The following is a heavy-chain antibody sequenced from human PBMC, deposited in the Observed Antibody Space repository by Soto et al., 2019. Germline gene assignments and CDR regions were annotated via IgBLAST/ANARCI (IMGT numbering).Heavy chain of an antibody. D-gene: IGHD6-6*01. CDR2: IYPGDSDT. V-gene: IGHV5-51*01. CDR1: GYSFTSYW. J-gene: IGHJ6*04. Sequence: XESLKISCKGSGYSFTSYWIGWVRQMPGKGLEWMGIIYPGDSDTRYSPSFQGQVTISADKSISTAYLQWSSLKASDTAMYYCAPSNNSSSRYYYYYYGMDVWGTGTTATVSS. CDR3: APSNNSSSRYYYYYYGMDV.